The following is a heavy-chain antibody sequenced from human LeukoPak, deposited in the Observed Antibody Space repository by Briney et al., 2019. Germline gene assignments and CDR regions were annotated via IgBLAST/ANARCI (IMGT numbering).Heavy chain of an antibody. V-gene: IGHV1-69*02. Sequence: ASVKVSCKASGGTFNTYSISWVRQAPGQGLEWVGRIVPIIGMTNYAQKFQGRVTITAEKSTSTAYMELSSLRSEDTAVYYCGRGGAVTLQAFDIWGQGTMVTVSS. J-gene: IGHJ3*02. CDR1: GGTFNTYS. D-gene: IGHD3-16*01. CDR2: IVPIIGMT. CDR3: GRGGAVTLQAFDI.